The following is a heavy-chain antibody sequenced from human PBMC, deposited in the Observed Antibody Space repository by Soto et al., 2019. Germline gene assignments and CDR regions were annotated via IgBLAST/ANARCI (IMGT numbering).Heavy chain of an antibody. V-gene: IGHV1-46*03. Sequence: ASVKVSCKASGYIFTSYYIHWVRQAPGQGLEWMGWINPFDGSRMFAQSFQGRVTMTRETSTSTVYMEVSSLRSEDTAVYYCSRVDPGETSSFVLWGQGTLLTLSS. J-gene: IGHJ4*02. CDR1: GYIFTSYY. D-gene: IGHD3-10*01. CDR2: INPFDGSR. CDR3: SRVDPGETSSFVL.